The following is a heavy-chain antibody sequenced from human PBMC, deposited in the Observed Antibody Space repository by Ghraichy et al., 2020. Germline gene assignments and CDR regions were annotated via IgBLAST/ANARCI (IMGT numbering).Heavy chain of an antibody. J-gene: IGHJ4*02. Sequence: GGALRLSCAASGFTFSSYSMNWVRQAPGKGLEWVSSISSSSSYIYYADSVKGRFTISRDNAKNSLYLQMNSLRAEDTAVYYCARESEMATRDFDYWGQGTLVTVSS. D-gene: IGHD5-24*01. V-gene: IGHV3-21*01. CDR3: ARESEMATRDFDY. CDR1: GFTFSSYS. CDR2: ISSSSSYI.